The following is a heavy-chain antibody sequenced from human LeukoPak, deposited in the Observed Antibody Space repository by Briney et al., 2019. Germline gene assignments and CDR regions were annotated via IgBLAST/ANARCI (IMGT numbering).Heavy chain of an antibody. CDR3: AKDIKWELLSLDY. Sequence: SGGSLRLSCAASGFTFDDYAMHWVRQAPGKGLEWVSGISWNSGSIGYADSVKGRFTISRDNAKNSLYLQMNSLRAEDTALYYCAKDIKWELLSLDYWGQGTLVTVSS. D-gene: IGHD1-26*01. V-gene: IGHV3-9*01. CDR1: GFTFDDYA. CDR2: ISWNSGSI. J-gene: IGHJ4*02.